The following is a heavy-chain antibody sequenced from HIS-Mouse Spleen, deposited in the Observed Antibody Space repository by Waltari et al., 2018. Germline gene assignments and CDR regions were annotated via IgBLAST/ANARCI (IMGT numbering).Heavy chain of an antibody. CDR2: IYYRGRP. CDR1: GGSISSSSYY. CDR3: AREIPYSSSWYDWYFDL. Sequence: QLQLQESGPGLVKPSETLSLTCTVSGGSISSSSYYWGWIRQPPGRGREGIGSIYYRGRPNYRPALKSRFTISVDTSKNQFFLKGSSVTAADPAVYYCAREIPYSSSWYDWYFDLWGRGTLVTVSS. D-gene: IGHD6-13*01. V-gene: IGHV4-39*07. J-gene: IGHJ2*01.